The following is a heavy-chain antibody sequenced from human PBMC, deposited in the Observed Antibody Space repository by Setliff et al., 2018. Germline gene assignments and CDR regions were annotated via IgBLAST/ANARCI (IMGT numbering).Heavy chain of an antibody. D-gene: IGHD1-1*01. CDR2: ISSSGSTI. J-gene: IGHJ4*02. Sequence: GGSLRLSCAASGFTFSSYEMNWVRQAPGKGLEWVSYISSSGSTIYYADSVKGRFTISRDNDKNSLYLQMNSLRVEDTAVYYCVRDYKWGFDYWGQGARVTVSS. V-gene: IGHV3-48*03. CDR3: VRDYKWGFDY. CDR1: GFTFSSYE.